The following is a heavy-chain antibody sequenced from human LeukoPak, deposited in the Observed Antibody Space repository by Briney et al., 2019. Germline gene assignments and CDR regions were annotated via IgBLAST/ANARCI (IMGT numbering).Heavy chain of an antibody. CDR3: ATCRQVLLPFES. CDR2: IFPSGGEI. J-gene: IGHJ4*02. CDR1: GFTFSTFA. V-gene: IGHV3-23*01. D-gene: IGHD2-8*02. Sequence: GGSLRLSCAASGFTFSTFAMIWVRQPPGKGLEWVSSIFPSGGEIHYADSVRGRFTISRDNSKSTLSLQMNSLRAEDTAIYYCATCRQVLLPFESWGQGTLVTVSS.